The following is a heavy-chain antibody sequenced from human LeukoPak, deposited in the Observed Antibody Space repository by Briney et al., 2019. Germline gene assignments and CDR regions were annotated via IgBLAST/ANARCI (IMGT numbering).Heavy chain of an antibody. CDR3: ARGGGLDV. J-gene: IGHJ6*02. CDR1: GFPFSSYW. V-gene: IGHV3-7*03. D-gene: IGHD3-16*01. CDR2: IKQDGSEK. Sequence: PGGSLRLSCVASGFPFSSYWMTWVRQAPGKGLEWVANIKQDGSEKNYVDSVKGRFTISRDNAKSSLYLQMSNLRAEDTAVYFCARGGGLDVWGQGATVTVSS.